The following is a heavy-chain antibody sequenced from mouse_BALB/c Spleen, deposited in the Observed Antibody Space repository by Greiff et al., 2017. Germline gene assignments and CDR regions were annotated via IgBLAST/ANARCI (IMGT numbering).Heavy chain of an antibody. CDR2: IYPGNVNT. D-gene: IGHD2-2*01. V-gene: IGHV1S56*01. J-gene: IGHJ2*01. Sequence: QVHVKQSGPELVKPGASVRISCKASGYTFTSYYIHWVKQRPGQGLEWIGWIYPGNVNTKYNEKFKGKATLTAAKSSSTAYMQLSSLTSEDSAVYFCARVPMGGYPLFDYWGQGTTLTVSS. CDR1: GYTFTSYY. CDR3: ARVPMGGYPLFDY.